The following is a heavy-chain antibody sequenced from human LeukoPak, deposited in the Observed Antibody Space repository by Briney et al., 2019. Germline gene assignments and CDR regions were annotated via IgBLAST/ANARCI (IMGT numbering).Heavy chain of an antibody. D-gene: IGHD2-2*02. V-gene: IGHV3-23*01. J-gene: IGHJ4*02. CDR1: GFTFSSYA. CDR3: AKASRGFLGYCSSTSCYIDY. Sequence: PGGSLRLSCAASGFTFSSYAMSWVRQAPGKGLEGVSAISGSGGSTYYADSVKGRFTISRDNSKNTLYLQMNSLRAEDTAVYYCAKASRGFLGYCSSTSCYIDYWGQGTLVTVSS. CDR2: ISGSGGST.